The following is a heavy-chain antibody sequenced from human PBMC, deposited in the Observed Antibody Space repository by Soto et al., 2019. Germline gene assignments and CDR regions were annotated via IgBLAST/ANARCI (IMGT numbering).Heavy chain of an antibody. CDR2: IKSKTDGGTT. CDR1: GFTFSNAW. Sequence: GGSLRLSCAASGFTFSNAWMSWVRQAPGKGLEWVGRIKSKTDGGTTDYAAPVKGRFTISRNDSKNTLYLQMNSLKTEDTAVYYCTTVRYYYGSGSYYNDYWGQGTLVTVSS. J-gene: IGHJ4*02. CDR3: TTVRYYYGSGSYYNDY. D-gene: IGHD3-10*01. V-gene: IGHV3-15*01.